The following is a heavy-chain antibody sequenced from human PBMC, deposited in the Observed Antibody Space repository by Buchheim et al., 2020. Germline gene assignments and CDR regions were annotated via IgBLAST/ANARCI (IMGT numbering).Heavy chain of an antibody. CDR2: IHYSGST. D-gene: IGHD3-22*01. J-gene: IGHJ4*02. CDR3: ARQNYLNSSGYYFFDY. CDR1: GGSINNYY. V-gene: IGHV4-59*08. Sequence: QVKLQESGPGLVKPSETLSLTCTVSGGSINNYYWSWIRQPPGKGLEWIGYIHYSGSTNYNPSLNSRVTISGDTSKKQISLRLRSVTAADTALYYCARQNYLNSSGYYFFDYWGQGTL.